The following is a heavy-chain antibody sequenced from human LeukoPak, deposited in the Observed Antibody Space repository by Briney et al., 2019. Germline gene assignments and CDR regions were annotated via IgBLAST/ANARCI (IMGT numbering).Heavy chain of an antibody. V-gene: IGHV3-30*03. CDR1: GFTFSRHG. CDR2: ISNDGSRK. J-gene: IGHJ4*02. CDR3: ARDPGDSSGWGL. D-gene: IGHD6-19*01. Sequence: PGRSLRLSCAPSGFTFSRHGMHWVRQAPGKGLEWVAIISNDGSRKYYAHSVEGRFTISRDNSKNTLYLQMDSLRAEDTAVYYCARDPGDSSGWGLWGQGTLVTVSS.